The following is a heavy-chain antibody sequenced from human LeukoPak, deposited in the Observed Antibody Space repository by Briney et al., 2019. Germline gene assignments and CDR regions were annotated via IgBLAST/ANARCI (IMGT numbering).Heavy chain of an antibody. D-gene: IGHD3-10*01. CDR1: GFTFSSYA. CDR2: ISYDGSNK. J-gene: IGHJ4*02. CDR3: AKGEDYYGSGSGGYFDY. V-gene: IGHV3-30*04. Sequence: GGSLRLSCAASGFTFSSYAMHWVRQAPGKGLEWVAVISYDGSNKYYADSVKGRFTISRDNSKNTLYLQMNSLRAEDTAVYYCAKGEDYYGSGSGGYFDYWGQGTLVTVSS.